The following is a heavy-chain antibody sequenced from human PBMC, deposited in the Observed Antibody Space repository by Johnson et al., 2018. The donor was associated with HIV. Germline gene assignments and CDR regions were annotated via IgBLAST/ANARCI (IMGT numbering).Heavy chain of an antibody. V-gene: IGHV3-30-3*01. J-gene: IGHJ3*02. CDR1: GFTFSSYA. CDR2: ISYDGSNK. Sequence: QVQLVESGGGVVQPGRSLRLSCAASGFTFSSYAMHWVRQAPGKGLEWVAVISYDGSNKYYADSVKGRFTISRDNSKNTLYLQMNSLRAEDTAVYYCKADNFWSGYYYAFDIWGQGTMVTVSS. CDR3: KADNFWSGYYYAFDI. D-gene: IGHD3-3*01.